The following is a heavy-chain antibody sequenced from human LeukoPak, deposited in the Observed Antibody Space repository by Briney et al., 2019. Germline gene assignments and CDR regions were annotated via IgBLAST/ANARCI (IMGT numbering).Heavy chain of an antibody. J-gene: IGHJ4*02. CDR2: MYHSGTT. Sequence: SQTLSLTCAVSGGSISRGSYSWSWIRQPPGKGLEWIVYMYHSGTTYYNPSLKRRVTISVDRSKNQFSLRLISVSAADTAVYYCARERRASAAIDYWGPGTLVTVSS. CDR1: GGSISRGSYS. D-gene: IGHD2-2*01. CDR3: ARERRASAAIDY. V-gene: IGHV4-30-2*01.